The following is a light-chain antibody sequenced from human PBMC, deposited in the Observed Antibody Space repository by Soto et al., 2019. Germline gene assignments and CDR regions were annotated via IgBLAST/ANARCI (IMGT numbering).Light chain of an antibody. CDR3: QQCGSPPFT. J-gene: IGKJ3*01. Sequence: EIVLTQSPGTLSLSPGERATLSCRASEAISSNCLVWYQVKSGRAPRVLIDSASIRATDIPDRFSGGGSGTDFRLTISRLQRDAFAVYYCQQCGSPPFTFGTGTKVDIK. V-gene: IGKV3-20*01. CDR1: EAISSNC. CDR2: SAS.